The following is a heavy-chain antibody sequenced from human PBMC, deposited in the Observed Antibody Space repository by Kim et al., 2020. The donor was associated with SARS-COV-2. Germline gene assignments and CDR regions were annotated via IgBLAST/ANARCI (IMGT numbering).Heavy chain of an antibody. CDR2: IYYSGST. V-gene: IGHV4-31*03. CDR1: GGSISSGGYY. Sequence: SETLSLTCTVSGGSISSGGYYWSWIRQHPGKGLEWIGYIYYSGSTYYNPSLKSRVTISVDTSKNQFSLKLSSVTAADTAVYYCARAYGSGSGDAFDIWGQGTMVTVSS. D-gene: IGHD3-10*01. CDR3: ARAYGSGSGDAFDI. J-gene: IGHJ3*02.